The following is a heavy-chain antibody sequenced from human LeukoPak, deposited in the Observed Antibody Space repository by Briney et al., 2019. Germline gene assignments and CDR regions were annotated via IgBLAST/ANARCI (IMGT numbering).Heavy chain of an antibody. Sequence: GASVNVSCKASGYTFTSYGISWVRQAPGQGLEWMGWISAYNGNTNYAQKLQGRVTMTTDTSTRTAYMELRSLRSDDTAVYYCASDLIAVDAFDIWGQGTMVTVSS. J-gene: IGHJ3*02. CDR2: ISAYNGNT. V-gene: IGHV1-18*01. CDR1: GYTFTSYG. D-gene: IGHD6-19*01. CDR3: ASDLIAVDAFDI.